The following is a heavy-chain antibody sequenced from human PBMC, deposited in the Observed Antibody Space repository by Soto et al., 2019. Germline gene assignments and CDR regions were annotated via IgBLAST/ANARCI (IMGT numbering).Heavy chain of an antibody. D-gene: IGHD3-16*01. CDR3: ARGGSYDYVWGSYDFEP. CDR2: IYYSRST. CDR1: VDSISSYY. Sequence: SETLSLTCTFSVDSISSYYWSCIRHPPGKGLEWIGYIYYSRSTNYNPSLKSRVTISVDTSKNQFSLKMSSVTAADTAVYYCARGGSYDYVWGSYDFEPWGQGTLVIVS. J-gene: IGHJ5*02. V-gene: IGHV4-59*01.